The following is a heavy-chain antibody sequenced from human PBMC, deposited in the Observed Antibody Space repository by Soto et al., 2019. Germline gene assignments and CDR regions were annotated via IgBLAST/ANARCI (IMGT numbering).Heavy chain of an antibody. CDR2: IYYTGST. J-gene: IGHJ4*02. Sequence: SETLSLTCTVSGSSVSSASYHWVWIRQPPGKGLQWIGNIYYTGSTNYNPSLKSRVTISVDTSKNQFSQKLNSVTAADTAVYYCARRVGATPPINWGQGTLVTVSS. D-gene: IGHD1-26*01. CDR3: ARRVGATPPIN. CDR1: GSSVSSASYH. V-gene: IGHV4-61*01.